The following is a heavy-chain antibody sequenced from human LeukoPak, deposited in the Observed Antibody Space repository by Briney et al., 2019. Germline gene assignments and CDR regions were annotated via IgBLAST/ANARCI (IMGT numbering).Heavy chain of an antibody. CDR1: GFTFSSYG. Sequence: GGSLRLSCAASGFTFSSYGMHWVRQAPGKGLEWVAIIWYDESNKYYADSVKGRFTISRDNSKNTLYLQMNSLRAEDTAMYYCARAKNYYDGSGLFDYWGRGTLVTVSS. D-gene: IGHD3-22*01. CDR2: IWYDESNK. CDR3: ARAKNYYDGSGLFDY. J-gene: IGHJ4*02. V-gene: IGHV3-33*01.